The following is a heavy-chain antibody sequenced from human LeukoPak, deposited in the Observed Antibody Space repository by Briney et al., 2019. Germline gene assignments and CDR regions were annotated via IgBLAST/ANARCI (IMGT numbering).Heavy chain of an antibody. CDR1: GGSLRSDRHN. D-gene: IGHD2-15*01. V-gene: IGHV4-39*07. J-gene: IGHJ6*03. CDR3: ARDLGGYPFFMDV. CDR2: VDQTGSP. Sequence: SETLSLTCSVSGGSLRSDRHNWAWVRQSADKGLEHIGSVDQTGSPYDNPPLKSRVTIAVDTSNKQFSLNLTSVTAADTAVYYCARDLGGYPFFMDVWGKGITVTVSS.